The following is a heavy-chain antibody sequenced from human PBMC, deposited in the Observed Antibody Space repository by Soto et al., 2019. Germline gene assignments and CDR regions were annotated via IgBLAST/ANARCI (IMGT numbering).Heavy chain of an antibody. V-gene: IGHV4-34*01. CDR1: GGSFSGYY. D-gene: IGHD3-22*01. CDR3: ARGEYYYDSSGYSDC. J-gene: IGHJ4*02. CDR2: INHSGST. Sequence: SETLSLTCAVYGGSFSGYYWSWIRQPPGKGLEWIGEINHSGSTNYNPSLKSRVTISVDTSKNQFSLKLSSVTAADTAVYYCARGEYYYDSSGYSDCWGQGTLVTVSS.